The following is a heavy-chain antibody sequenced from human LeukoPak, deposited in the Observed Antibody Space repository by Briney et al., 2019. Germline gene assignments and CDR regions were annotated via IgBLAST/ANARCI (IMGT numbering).Heavy chain of an antibody. Sequence: PGGSLRLSCAASGFTFSTYWMSWVRQAPGKVLEWVANIHQDGNEKYYVDSVKGRFTISRDNAKNSLYLQMNSLRAEDTAVYYCARGDKFSGDYWGQGTLVTVSS. J-gene: IGHJ4*02. CDR1: GFTFSTYW. CDR3: ARGDKFSGDY. D-gene: IGHD2-15*01. V-gene: IGHV3-7*04. CDR2: IHQDGNEK.